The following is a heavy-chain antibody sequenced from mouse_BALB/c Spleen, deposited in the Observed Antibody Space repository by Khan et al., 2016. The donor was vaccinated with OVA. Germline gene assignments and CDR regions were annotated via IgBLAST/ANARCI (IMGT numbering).Heavy chain of an antibody. CDR3: AREKYGNYWGAMDY. D-gene: IGHD2-10*02. J-gene: IGHJ4*01. CDR1: GYTFPSYW. Sequence: QVPLQPSGPELVRPGASVKLSCKSSGYTFPSYWIHWVKQRSGQGLDWIARIYPGTGSASYNEKFKGQSTLSADRSSSTAYMQLSSLKSADSAVYFCAREKYGNYWGAMDYWGKGTSVTVSA. V-gene: IGHV1S132*01. CDR2: IYPGTGSA.